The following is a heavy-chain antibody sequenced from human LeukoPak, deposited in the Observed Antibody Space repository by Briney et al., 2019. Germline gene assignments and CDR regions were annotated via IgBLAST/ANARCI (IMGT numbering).Heavy chain of an antibody. CDR3: ARVVAIVGYFDL. V-gene: IGHV4-4*07. D-gene: IGHD3-16*02. CDR2: MYTTGSI. Sequence: SETLSLTCTVSGGSISNYYWSWIRQPAGKGLEWIGCMYTTGSINFNPSLKSRVTLSLDTSKNQVSLKLTSVTAADTAVYYCARVVAIVGYFDLWGRGTLVTVSS. CDR1: GGSISNYY. J-gene: IGHJ2*01.